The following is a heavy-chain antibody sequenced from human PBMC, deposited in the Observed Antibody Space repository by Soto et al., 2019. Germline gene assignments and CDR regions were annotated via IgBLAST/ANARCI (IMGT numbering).Heavy chain of an antibody. CDR1: GGTFSSYA. CDR3: ARAITIFGVVPGMDV. V-gene: IGHV1-69*13. D-gene: IGHD3-3*01. Sequence: SGKVSFKASGGTFSSYAISWVRQAPGQGLEWMGGIIPIFGTANYAQKFQGRVTITADESTSTAYMELSSLRSEDTAVYYCARAITIFGVVPGMDVWGQGTTVTVSS. CDR2: IIPIFGTA. J-gene: IGHJ6*02.